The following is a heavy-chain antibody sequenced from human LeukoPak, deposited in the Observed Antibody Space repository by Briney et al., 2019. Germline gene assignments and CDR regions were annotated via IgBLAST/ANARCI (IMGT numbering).Heavy chain of an antibody. D-gene: IGHD3-3*01. CDR1: GFTFSSYG. CDR2: ISYDGSNK. CDR3: SKDRGVFGVAYSLDY. V-gene: IGHV3-30*18. Sequence: QPGRSLSLSCAASGFTFSSYGMHWVRQAPGKGLEWVAVISYDGSNKYYADSVKGRFTISRDLSKNTLFLQMNSLRPEDTAVYYCSKDRGVFGVAYSLDYWGQGTLVTVSS. J-gene: IGHJ4*02.